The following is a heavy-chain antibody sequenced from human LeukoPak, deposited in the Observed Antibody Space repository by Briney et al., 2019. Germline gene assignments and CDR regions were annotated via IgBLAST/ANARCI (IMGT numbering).Heavy chain of an antibody. CDR3: ARDAGDCSSTSCYIPLFDY. CDR2: IKQDGSEK. D-gene: IGHD2-2*02. CDR1: GSTFSSYW. Sequence: GGSLRLSCAASGSTFSSYWMSWVRQAPGKGLEWVANIKQDGSEKYYVDSVKGRFTISRDNAKNSLYLQMNSLRAEDTAVYYCARDAGDCSSTSCYIPLFDYWGQGTLVTVSS. V-gene: IGHV3-7*01. J-gene: IGHJ4*02.